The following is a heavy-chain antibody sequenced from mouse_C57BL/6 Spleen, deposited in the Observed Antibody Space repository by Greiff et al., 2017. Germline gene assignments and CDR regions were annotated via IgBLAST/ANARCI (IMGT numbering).Heavy chain of an antibody. J-gene: IGHJ1*03. CDR1: GYTFTSYW. Sequence: QVQLQQPGAELVMPGASVKLSCKASGYTFTSYWMHWVKQRPGQGLEWIGEIDPSDSYTNYNQKFKGKSTLTVDKSCSTAYMQLSSLTSEDSAVYYCARGGSSYWYFDVWGTGTTVTVSS. V-gene: IGHV1-69*01. CDR3: ARGGSSYWYFDV. D-gene: IGHD1-1*01. CDR2: IDPSDSYT.